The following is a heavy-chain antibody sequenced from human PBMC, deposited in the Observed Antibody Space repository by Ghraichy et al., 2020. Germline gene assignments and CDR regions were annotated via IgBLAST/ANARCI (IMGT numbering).Heavy chain of an antibody. Sequence: SETLSLTCTVSGGSISSYYWCWIRQPAAKGLEWIGRIYISGSNNYNPYLKRRVTMSVDTSKNQFSLTLSSVTAADTAVYYCARGITMVRGGNPGWFEPLGQGTLLSVS. V-gene: IGHV4-4*07. CDR1: GGSISSYY. CDR3: ARGITMVRGGNPGWFEP. D-gene: IGHD3-10*01. J-gene: IGHJ5*02. CDR2: IYISGSN.